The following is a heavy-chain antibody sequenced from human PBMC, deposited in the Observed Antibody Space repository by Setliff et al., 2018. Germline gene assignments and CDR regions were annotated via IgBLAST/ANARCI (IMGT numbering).Heavy chain of an antibody. D-gene: IGHD2-15*01. CDR2: LYYTGNT. V-gene: IGHV4-39*01. Sequence: SEALSLTCAVSGGSIGSRTYYWGWVRQPPGKGLEWIGSLYYTGNTYYNPSLKSRVTISVDTSKNRFSLKLKSVTAADTAVFYCARHSRSSGGESWGQGTLVTVSS. CDR1: GGSIGSRTYY. J-gene: IGHJ4*02. CDR3: ARHSRSSGGES.